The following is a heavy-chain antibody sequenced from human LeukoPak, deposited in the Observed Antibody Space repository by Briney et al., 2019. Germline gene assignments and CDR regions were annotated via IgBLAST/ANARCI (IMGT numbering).Heavy chain of an antibody. CDR1: GGSISSYY. D-gene: IGHD6-13*01. J-gene: IGHJ4*02. CDR2: IYYSGST. V-gene: IGHV4-59*08. CDR3: ARHGGYSSSWSIDY. Sequence: SETLSLTCTVSGGSISSYYWSWIRQPPGKGLEWIGYIYYSGSTNYNPSLKSRVTISVDTSKNQFSLKQSSVTAADTAVYYCARHGGYSSSWSIDYWGQGTLVTVSS.